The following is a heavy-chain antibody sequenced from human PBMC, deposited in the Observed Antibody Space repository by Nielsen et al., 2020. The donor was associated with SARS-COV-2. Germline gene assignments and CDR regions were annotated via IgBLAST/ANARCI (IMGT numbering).Heavy chain of an antibody. J-gene: IGHJ4*02. CDR3: ATQDIGDY. D-gene: IGHD2-15*01. CDR2: ISWNSGSI. V-gene: IGHV3-9*01. CDR1: GFTFDDYA. Sequence: SLKISCAASGFTFDDYAMHWVRQAPGKGLEWVSGISWNSGSIGYADSVKGRFTISRDNAKNSLYLQMNSLRAEGTALYYCATQDIGDYWGQGTLVTVSS.